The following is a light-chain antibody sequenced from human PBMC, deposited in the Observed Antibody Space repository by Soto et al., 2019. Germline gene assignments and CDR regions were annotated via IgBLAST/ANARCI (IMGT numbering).Light chain of an antibody. V-gene: IGLV2-8*01. CDR3: NAQADNGKHV. CDR2: EVS. CDR1: RNDVGHSSF. Sequence: QSALTQPPSASGSPGQSVTISCTGTRNDVGHSSFISWYQQHPGKGPKLIIYEVSKRPSGVPDRFSGSKSGNTASLSVSGLQDEDEADYFCNAQADNGKHVFGTGTKLTVL. J-gene: IGLJ1*01.